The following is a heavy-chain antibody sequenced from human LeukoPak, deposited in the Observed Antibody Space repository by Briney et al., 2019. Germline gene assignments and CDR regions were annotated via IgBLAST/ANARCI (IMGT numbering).Heavy chain of an antibody. CDR2: ISAYNGNT. CDR1: GYTFTSYG. Sequence: ASVKVSCKASGYTFTSYGISWVRQAPGQGLEWMGWISAYNGNTNYAQKLQGRVTMTTDTSTSTAYMELRSLRSDDTAVYYCARREWELLRGVYYFDYWGQGTLVTVSS. D-gene: IGHD1-26*01. CDR3: ARREWELLRGVYYFDY. J-gene: IGHJ4*02. V-gene: IGHV1-18*01.